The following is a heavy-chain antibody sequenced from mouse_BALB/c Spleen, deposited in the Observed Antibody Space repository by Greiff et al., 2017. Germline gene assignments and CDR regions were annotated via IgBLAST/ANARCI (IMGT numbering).Heavy chain of an antibody. V-gene: IGHV1-4*01. D-gene: IGHD2-2*01. CDR2: INPSSGYT. CDR3: ARNSYGYAWFAY. Sequence: QVQLQQSGAELARPGASVKMSCKASGYTFTSYTMHWVKHRPGQGLEWIGYINPSSGYTNYNQKFKDKATLTADKSSSTAYMQLSSLTSEDSAVYYCARNSYGYAWFAYWGQGTLVTVSA. CDR1: GYTFTSYT. J-gene: IGHJ3*01.